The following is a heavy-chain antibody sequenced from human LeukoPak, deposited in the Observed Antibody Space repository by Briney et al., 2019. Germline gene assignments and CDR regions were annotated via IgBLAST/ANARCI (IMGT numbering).Heavy chain of an antibody. CDR1: GFTFSSYE. Sequence: GGSLRLSCAASGFTFSSYEMNWVRQAPGKGLEWVSYISSSGSTIYYADSVKGRFTISRDNAKNSLYLQMNSLRAEDTAVYYCARDRAYYYYYGMDVWGQGTTVTVS. J-gene: IGHJ6*02. D-gene: IGHD3-10*01. V-gene: IGHV3-48*03. CDR3: ARDRAYYYYYGMDV. CDR2: ISSSGSTI.